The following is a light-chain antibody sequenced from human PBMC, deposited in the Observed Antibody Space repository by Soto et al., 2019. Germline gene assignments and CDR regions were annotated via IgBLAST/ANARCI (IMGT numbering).Light chain of an antibody. V-gene: IGKV2-30*01. Sequence: DVVMTQSPLSLPVTLGQPASISCRSSRSLVYSDGYAYLNWLQQRPGQSPRRLIYKASNRDSGAPDRCGGSGSSADITLNTDRLEAEDVEIYYWMQGTRRPSTFGRGTRLDIK. J-gene: IGKJ1*01. CDR3: MQGTRRPST. CDR2: KAS. CDR1: RSLVYSDGYAY.